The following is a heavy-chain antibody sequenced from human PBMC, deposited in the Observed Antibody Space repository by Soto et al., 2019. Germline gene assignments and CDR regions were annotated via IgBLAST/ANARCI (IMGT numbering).Heavy chain of an antibody. D-gene: IGHD6-19*01. Sequence: EVHLLESGGGLVQPGGSLSLSCAASGFTFAGYSNMSWVRQAPGKGLESVSSISGSGVSTYYGDSAKGRFTISRDNSKNTLYLQMNALSAEDTAFYYCAKDRGGFAGGWEYFDYWGQGALVTVSS. CDR3: AKDRGGFAGGWEYFDY. CDR1: GFTFAGYSN. J-gene: IGHJ4*02. CDR2: ISGSGVST. V-gene: IGHV3-23*01.